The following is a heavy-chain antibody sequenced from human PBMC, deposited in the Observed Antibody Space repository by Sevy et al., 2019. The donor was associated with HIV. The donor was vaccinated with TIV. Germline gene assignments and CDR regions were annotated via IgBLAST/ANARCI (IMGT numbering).Heavy chain of an antibody. CDR3: ARDGDIVVVVGASALFDY. CDR2: ISHDGSNQ. J-gene: IGHJ4*02. D-gene: IGHD2-15*01. CDR1: GFTVSRYA. Sequence: GGSLRLSCAASGFTVSRYAMHWVRQAPGKGLEWVAVISHDGSNQYYADSVKGRFTISRDNSKNTLYLQMNSLRAEDTAVYYCARDGDIVVVVGASALFDYWGQGILVTVSS. V-gene: IGHV3-30*04.